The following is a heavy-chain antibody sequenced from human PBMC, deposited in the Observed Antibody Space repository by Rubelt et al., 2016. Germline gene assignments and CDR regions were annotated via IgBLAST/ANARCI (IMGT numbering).Heavy chain of an antibody. J-gene: IGHJ5*02. Sequence: QVQLQQWGAGLLKPSETLSLTCAVYGGSFRGYYWSWIRQPPGKGLEWIGEINHSGRTTYHPSLKSRVTITLDTSKTQFSLKLGSVTAADTAVYYCARGLARAAAAPRRLWFDPWGQGTLVTVSS. V-gene: IGHV4-34*01. D-gene: IGHD6-13*01. CDR2: INHSGRT. CDR3: ARGLARAAAAPRRLWFDP. CDR1: GGSFRGYY.